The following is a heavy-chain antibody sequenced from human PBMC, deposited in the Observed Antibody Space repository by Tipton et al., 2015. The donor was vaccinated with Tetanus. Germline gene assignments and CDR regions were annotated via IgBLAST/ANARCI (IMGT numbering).Heavy chain of an antibody. V-gene: IGHV4-31*03. CDR3: ARGGEQWALRYFQY. CDR1: GASMKSGSFY. Sequence: TLSLTCTVSGASMKSGSFYWGWIRQHPGGGLEWIGYMFYNGDAFYNPSLKSRLAMSLDASKNLFSLNLTSVTAADTAVYYCARGGEQWALRYFQYWGQGTLVTVSS. D-gene: IGHD1/OR15-1a*01. CDR2: MFYNGDA. J-gene: IGHJ4*02.